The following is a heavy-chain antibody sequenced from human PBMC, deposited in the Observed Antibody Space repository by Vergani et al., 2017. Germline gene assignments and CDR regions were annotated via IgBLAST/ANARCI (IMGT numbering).Heavy chain of an antibody. V-gene: IGHV3-21*01. J-gene: IGHJ6*03. CDR2: ISSSSSYI. Sequence: EVQLVESGGGLVKPGGSLRLSCAASGFTFSSYSMNWVRQAPGKGLEWVSSISSSSSYIYYADSVKGRFTISRDNAKNSLYLQMNSLRAEDTAVYYCARDPWLGYSYGYGAMHVWGKGTTVTVSS. CDR3: ARDPWLGYSYGYGAMHV. D-gene: IGHD5-18*01. CDR1: GFTFSSYS.